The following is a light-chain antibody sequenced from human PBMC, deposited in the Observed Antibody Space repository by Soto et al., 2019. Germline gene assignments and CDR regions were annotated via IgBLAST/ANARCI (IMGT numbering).Light chain of an antibody. J-gene: IGKJ1*01. CDR2: DAS. V-gene: IGKV3-11*01. Sequence: EIVLTQSPATLSLSPGERANLSCRASQSVSSYLAWYQQKPGQAPRLLIYDASNRATGIPARFSGSGSGTDFTLTISSLEPEDCAVYYCQQRSNWPRTFGQGTKVEIK. CDR3: QQRSNWPRT. CDR1: QSVSSY.